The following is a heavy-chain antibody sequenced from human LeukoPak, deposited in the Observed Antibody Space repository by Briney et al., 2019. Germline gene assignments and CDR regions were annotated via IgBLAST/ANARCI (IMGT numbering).Heavy chain of an antibody. Sequence: GGSLRLSCAVSGFNLKNYAMHWVRQAPGKGLEWVAVVFFDGRNQYYADSVKGRFTISRDNCKNTLYLQMNSLTAEDTAVYYCAKSVASDAHWGQGTLVTVSS. J-gene: IGHJ4*02. CDR3: AKSVASDAH. CDR2: VFFDGRNQ. V-gene: IGHV3-30*18. CDR1: GFNLKNYA. D-gene: IGHD5-12*01.